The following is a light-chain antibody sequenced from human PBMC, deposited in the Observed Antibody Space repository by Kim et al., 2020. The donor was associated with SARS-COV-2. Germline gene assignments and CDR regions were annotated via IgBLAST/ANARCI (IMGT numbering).Light chain of an antibody. CDR3: LQHNTYPIT. J-gene: IGKJ5*01. V-gene: IGKV1-17*01. CDR1: QDIRND. CDR2: GAS. Sequence: DRVTITCRASQDIRNDLGWYQQNPGRAAKRLIYGASSLQSGVPSRFSGSGSGTEFTLPISSLQPGDFATYFCLQHNTYPITFGQGTRLEIK.